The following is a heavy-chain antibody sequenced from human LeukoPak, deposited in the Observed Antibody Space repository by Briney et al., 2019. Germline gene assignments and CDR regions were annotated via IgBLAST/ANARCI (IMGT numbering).Heavy chain of an antibody. V-gene: IGHV3-21*01. Sequence: AGTLRFSSAAYGFTFSSYSMIWLRQAPGNELKWVSSTSSSSRSIYYADSVKGRFTISRYNAKNSLYLEMNSPRAEDTTVYYCTREYRCLPGIYWGQGTLVTVSS. CDR1: GFTFSSYS. D-gene: IGHD5-18*01. CDR2: TSSSSRSI. J-gene: IGHJ4*02. CDR3: TREYRCLPGIY.